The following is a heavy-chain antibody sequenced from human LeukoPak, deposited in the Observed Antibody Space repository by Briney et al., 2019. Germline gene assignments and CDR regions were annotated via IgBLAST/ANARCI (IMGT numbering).Heavy chain of an antibody. J-gene: IGHJ4*02. D-gene: IGHD3-16*01. CDR3: ARVLGSYAVDH. V-gene: IGHV3-11*01. CDR2: ISSSGSST. CDR1: GFTFSDYY. Sequence: GGSLRLSCAASGFTFSDYYMSWIRQAPGKGLEWVSYISSSGSSTNYADSVKGRFTISRDNAKNSLYLQMNSLRAEDTAVYYCARVLGSYAVDHWGQGTLVTVSS.